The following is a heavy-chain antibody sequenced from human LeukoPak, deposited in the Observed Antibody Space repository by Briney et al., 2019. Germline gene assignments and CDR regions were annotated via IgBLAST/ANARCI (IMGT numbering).Heavy chain of an antibody. D-gene: IGHD1-14*01. CDR3: TKDVTPGGADV. V-gene: IGHV3-7*03. CDR1: GFTFSSYW. CDR2: INHNGNVN. J-gene: IGHJ6*02. Sequence: GGSLRLSCAASGFTFSSYWMNWARQAPGKGLEWVASINHNGNVNYYVDSVKGRFTISRDNAKNSLYLQMNSLRVEDTALYYCTKDVTPGGADVWGQGTTVTVSS.